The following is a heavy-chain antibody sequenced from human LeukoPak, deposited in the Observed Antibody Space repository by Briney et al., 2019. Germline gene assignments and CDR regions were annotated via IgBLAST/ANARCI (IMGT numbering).Heavy chain of an antibody. CDR1: GFTFSGYW. CDR2: IYNHGSST. J-gene: IGHJ4*02. CDR3: ARDTHSCFDY. Sequence: HPGGSLRLSCAASGFTFSGYWMHWVRQAPGKGLGWVSVIYNHGSSTYSADSAKRRFTISRDTAKNTLYLQKNSLRAEDTAVYYCARDTHSCFDYWGQGAPVTVSS. V-gene: IGHV3-74*01. D-gene: IGHD2-15*01.